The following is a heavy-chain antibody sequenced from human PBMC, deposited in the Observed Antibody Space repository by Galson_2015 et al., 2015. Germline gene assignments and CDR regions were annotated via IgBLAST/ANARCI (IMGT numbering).Heavy chain of an antibody. J-gene: IGHJ4*02. V-gene: IGHV4-59*01. CDR1: GASISSYY. CDR2: IYHSGTT. Sequence: ETLSLTCPVSGASISSYYWSWVRQPPGKGLEWIGYIYHSGTTNFNPSLKSRVTISVVTSKNQFSLKLSSVTAADTAVYCCARRRDYFDYWGQGTLVTVSS. CDR3: ARRRDYFDY.